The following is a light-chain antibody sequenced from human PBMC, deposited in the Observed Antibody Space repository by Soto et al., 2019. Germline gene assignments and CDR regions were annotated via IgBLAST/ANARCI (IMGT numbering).Light chain of an antibody. CDR3: CSFAAGNTYV. J-gene: IGLJ1*01. Sequence: QSVLTQPASVSGSPGQSIALSCTGTSSDVGTYNLVSWYQQHPGKAPKLLISEGGKRPSGVSDRFSGSKSGNTAFLTISGLQAEDEADYYCCSFAAGNTYVFGTGTKLTVL. V-gene: IGLV2-23*01. CDR2: EGG. CDR1: SSDVGTYNL.